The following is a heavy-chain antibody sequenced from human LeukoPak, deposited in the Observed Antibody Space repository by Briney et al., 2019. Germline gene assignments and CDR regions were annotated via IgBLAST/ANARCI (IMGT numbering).Heavy chain of an antibody. J-gene: IGHJ4*02. D-gene: IGHD2-2*01. CDR3: VSFYETN. Sequence: PGGSLRLSCAASGNYWMHWVRQAPGKGLMWVSHINSDGSWTGYADSVKGRFTISKDNAKNTVYLQMNNLRAEDTAVYYCVSFYETNWGRGTLVTVSS. CDR1: GNYW. V-gene: IGHV3-74*01. CDR2: INSDGSWT.